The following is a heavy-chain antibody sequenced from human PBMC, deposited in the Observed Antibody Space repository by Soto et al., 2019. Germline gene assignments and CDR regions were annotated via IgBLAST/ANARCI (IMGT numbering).Heavy chain of an antibody. J-gene: IGHJ6*02. CDR3: VRVTGTWGNYYYGMDV. D-gene: IGHD1-7*01. V-gene: IGHV3-64D*08. CDR2: ISSNGGST. Sequence: GGSLRLSCSASGFTFSSYAMHWVRQAPGKGLEYVSAISSNGGSTYYADSVKGRFTISRDNSKNTLYLQMRSLRAEDTAVYYCVRVTGTWGNYYYGMDVWGQGTTVTVSS. CDR1: GFTFSSYA.